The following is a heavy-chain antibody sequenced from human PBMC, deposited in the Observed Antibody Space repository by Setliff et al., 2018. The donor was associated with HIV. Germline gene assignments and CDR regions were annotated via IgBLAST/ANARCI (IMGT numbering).Heavy chain of an antibody. Sequence: ASVKVSCKASGYTFTGYYMHWVRQAPGQGLEWMGIINPSDGSRRYAQKFQDRLTMTRDTTTITVYMELSSLTFGDTAVYYCARDGEGGFYEQWGQGTLVTVSS. CDR3: ARDGEGGFYEQ. CDR2: INPSDGSR. V-gene: IGHV1-46*01. D-gene: IGHD3-3*01. CDR1: GYTFTGYY. J-gene: IGHJ4*02.